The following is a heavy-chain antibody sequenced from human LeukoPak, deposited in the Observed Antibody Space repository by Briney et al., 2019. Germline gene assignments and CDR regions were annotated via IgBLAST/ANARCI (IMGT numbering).Heavy chain of an antibody. CDR1: GFTVSSNY. D-gene: IGHD3-22*01. CDR2: IYSGGST. J-gene: IGHJ4*02. V-gene: IGHV3-66*01. Sequence: PGGSLRLSCAASGFTVSSNYMSWVRQAPGKGLEWVSVIYSGGSTYYADSVKGRFTISRDNSKNTLYLQMNSLRAEDTAVYYCARDPPGGYDSSGYRLDYWGQGTLVTVSS. CDR3: ARDPPGGYDSSGYRLDY.